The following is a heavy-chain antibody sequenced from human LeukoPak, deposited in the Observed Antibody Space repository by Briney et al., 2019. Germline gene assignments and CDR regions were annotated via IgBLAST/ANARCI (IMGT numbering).Heavy chain of an antibody. J-gene: IGHJ4*02. D-gene: IGHD2-21*02. Sequence: GGSLRLSCAAPGFTFDIYSMNWVRQAPGKGLEWVSSISSSGSDLNYADSVKGRFTISRDSSKNTLYLQMNSLRAEDTAVYYCAKDSCGGDCYSFDYWGQGTLVTVSS. CDR2: ISSSGSDL. V-gene: IGHV3-21*01. CDR1: GFTFDIYS. CDR3: AKDSCGGDCYSFDY.